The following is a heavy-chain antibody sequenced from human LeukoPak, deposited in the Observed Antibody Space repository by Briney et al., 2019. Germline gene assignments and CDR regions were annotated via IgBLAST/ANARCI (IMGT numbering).Heavy chain of an antibody. D-gene: IGHD6-19*01. Sequence: ASVEVSCKASGGTFSSYAISWVRQAPGQGLEWMGGIVPIFGTANYAQKFQGRVTITADKSTSTAYMELSSLRSEDTAVYYCARVAVAGYFDYWGQGTLVTVSS. CDR2: IVPIFGTA. J-gene: IGHJ4*02. CDR1: GGTFSSYA. CDR3: ARVAVAGYFDY. V-gene: IGHV1-69*06.